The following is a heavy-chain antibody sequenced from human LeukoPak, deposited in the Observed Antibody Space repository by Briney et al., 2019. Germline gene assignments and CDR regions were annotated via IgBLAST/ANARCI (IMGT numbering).Heavy chain of an antibody. Sequence: GGSLRLSCAASGFTFSTNAISWVRQAPGKGLEWVSTITGGGGGTYYADSVKGRFTISRDNSKNTLYLQMNSLRAEDTAVYYCAKALFHYYGSGSYFFDSWGQGTLVTVSS. CDR3: AKALFHYYGSGSYFFDS. CDR1: GFTFSTNA. CDR2: ITGGGGGT. V-gene: IGHV3-23*01. D-gene: IGHD3-10*01. J-gene: IGHJ5*01.